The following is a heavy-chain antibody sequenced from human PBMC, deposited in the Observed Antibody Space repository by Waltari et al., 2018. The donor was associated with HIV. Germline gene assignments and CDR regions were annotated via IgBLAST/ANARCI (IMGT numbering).Heavy chain of an antibody. J-gene: IGHJ6*02. CDR2: FDPEDDET. V-gene: IGHV1-24*01. D-gene: IGHD1-26*01. Sequence: QLQLIQSGAEVKKPGASVKVSCKAFGYTLTELSMPWVRQAPGKGLEWMGGFDPEDDETIYAQKFQGRVTMTEDTSTDSAYMELSSLTSEDTAVYYCATGGGTTSIQLYDLDVWGQGTTVTVSS. CDR3: ATGGGTTSIQLYDLDV. CDR1: GYTLTELS.